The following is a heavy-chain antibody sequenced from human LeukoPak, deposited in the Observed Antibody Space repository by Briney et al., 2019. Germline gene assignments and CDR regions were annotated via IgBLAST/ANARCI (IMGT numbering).Heavy chain of an antibody. D-gene: IGHD3-9*01. V-gene: IGHV4-61*01. CDR1: GGSVSSGSYY. Sequence: SETLSLTCTVSGGSVSSGSYYWSWIRQLPGKGLEWIGHIYYSGSTNYNPSLKSRVTISVDTSKNQFSLKLSSVTAADTAVYYCASFLWTYDILTGYGYWGQGTLVTVSS. CDR2: IYYSGST. J-gene: IGHJ4*02. CDR3: ASFLWTYDILTGYGY.